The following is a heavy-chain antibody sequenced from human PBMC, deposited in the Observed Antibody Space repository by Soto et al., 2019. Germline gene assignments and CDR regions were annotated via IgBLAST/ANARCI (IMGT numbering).Heavy chain of an antibody. D-gene: IGHD6-19*01. J-gene: IGHJ3*02. Sequence: PGGSLRLSCAASGFTFSSYSMNWVRQAPGKGLEWVSYISSSSSTIYYAEYVKGRFTISRDNAKKSLYLQMNSLRAEDTAVYYCARNFQYSSGWYRSDAFDIWGQGTMVTVSS. CDR1: GFTFSSYS. V-gene: IGHV3-48*01. CDR2: ISSSSSTI. CDR3: ARNFQYSSGWYRSDAFDI.